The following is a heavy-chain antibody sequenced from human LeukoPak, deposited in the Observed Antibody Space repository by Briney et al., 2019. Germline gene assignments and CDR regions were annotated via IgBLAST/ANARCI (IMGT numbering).Heavy chain of an antibody. CDR2: IYYSGST. V-gene: IGHV4-59*01. CDR3: ARGGRPGEYFDY. J-gene: IGHJ4*02. CDR1: GGSISSYY. D-gene: IGHD7-27*01. Sequence: ASETPCLTCTVSGGSISSYYWSWIRQPPGKGLEWIGYIYYSGSTNYNPSLKSRVTISVDTSKNQFPLKLSSVTAADTAVYYCARGGRPGEYFDYWGQGTLVTVSS.